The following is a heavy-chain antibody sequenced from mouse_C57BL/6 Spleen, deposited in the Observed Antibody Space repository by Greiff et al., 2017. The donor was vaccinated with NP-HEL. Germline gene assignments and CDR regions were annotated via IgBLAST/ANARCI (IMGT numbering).Heavy chain of an antibody. CDR1: GYTFTSYW. J-gene: IGHJ4*01. D-gene: IGHD1-1*01. CDR2: IDPSDSYT. Sequence: VQLQQSGAELVMPGASVKLSCKASGYTFTSYWMHWVKQRPGQGLEWIGEIDPSDSYTNYNQKFKGKSTLTVDKSSSTAYMQLSSLTSEDSAVYYCARPGSSPLYAMDYWGQGTSVTVSS. V-gene: IGHV1-69*01. CDR3: ARPGSSPLYAMDY.